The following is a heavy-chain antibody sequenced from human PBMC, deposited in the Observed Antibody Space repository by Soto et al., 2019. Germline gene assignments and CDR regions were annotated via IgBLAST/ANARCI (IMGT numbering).Heavy chain of an antibody. CDR1: VYSFTSYW. CDR2: IDPSDSYT. J-gene: IGHJ4*02. CDR3: ARAIVGDSSTWYYFDS. Sequence: PGESLKISCKGSVYSFTSYWISWVRQMPGKGLEWMGRIDPSDSYTNYSPSFQGHVTISADKSISTAYLQWSSLKASDTAVYYCARAIVGDSSTWYYFDSWGQGTLVTVSS. D-gene: IGHD6-13*01. V-gene: IGHV5-10-1*01.